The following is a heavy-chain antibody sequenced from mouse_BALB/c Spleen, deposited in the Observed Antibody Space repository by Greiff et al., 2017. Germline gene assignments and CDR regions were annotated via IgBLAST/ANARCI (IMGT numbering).Heavy chain of an antibody. J-gene: IGHJ2*01. CDR3: AREVRYFDY. D-gene: IGHD2-14*01. Sequence: EVQRVESGGGLVKPGGSLKLSCAASGFTFSSYAMSWVRQTPEKRLEWVASISSGGSTYYPDSVKGRFTISRDNARNILYLQMSSLRSEDTAMYYCAREVRYFDYWGQGTTLTVSS. CDR1: GFTFSSYA. V-gene: IGHV5-6-5*01. CDR2: ISSGGST.